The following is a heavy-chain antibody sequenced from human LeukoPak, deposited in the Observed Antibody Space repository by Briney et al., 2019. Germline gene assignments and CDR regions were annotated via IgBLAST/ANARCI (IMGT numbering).Heavy chain of an antibody. D-gene: IGHD6-13*01. Sequence: ASVTVSCKASEYSFTSYAMHWVRQAPGQRLEWMGWINAGNGNTKYSQKFQGRVTITRDTSASTAYMELSSLRSEDTAVYYCARVGPIAAADANWFDPWGQGTLVTVSS. J-gene: IGHJ5*02. CDR1: EYSFTSYA. V-gene: IGHV1-3*01. CDR3: ARVGPIAAADANWFDP. CDR2: INAGNGNT.